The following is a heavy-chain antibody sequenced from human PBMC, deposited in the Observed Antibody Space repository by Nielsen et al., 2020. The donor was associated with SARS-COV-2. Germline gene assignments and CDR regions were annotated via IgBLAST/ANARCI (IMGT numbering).Heavy chain of an antibody. D-gene: IGHD1-14*01. J-gene: IGHJ4*02. Sequence: GESLKISCAASGFTFSSYDMHWVRQATGKGLEWVSAIGTAGDTYYPGSVKGRFTISRENAKNSLYLQMNSLRAEDTAVYYCAKDTGGRDDYWGQGTLVTVSS. V-gene: IGHV3-13*04. CDR2: IGTAGDT. CDR3: AKDTGGRDDY. CDR1: GFTFSSYD.